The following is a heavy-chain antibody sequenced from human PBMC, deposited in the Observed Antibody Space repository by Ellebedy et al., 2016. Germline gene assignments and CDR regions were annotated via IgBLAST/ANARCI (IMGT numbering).Heavy chain of an antibody. V-gene: IGHV3-48*02. CDR3: AKVRGPYSFYQYDMDV. Sequence: GESLKISXAASGFTFSSYSMNWVRQAPGKGLEWVSYISSSSSTIYYADSVKGRFTISRDNAKNSLYLQMNSLRDEDTAVYYCAKVRGPYSFYQYDMDVWGQGTAVTVSS. D-gene: IGHD3-16*02. CDR2: ISSSSSTI. J-gene: IGHJ6*02. CDR1: GFTFSSYS.